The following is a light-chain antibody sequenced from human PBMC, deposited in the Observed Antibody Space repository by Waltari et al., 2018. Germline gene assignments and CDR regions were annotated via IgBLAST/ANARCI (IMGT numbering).Light chain of an antibody. V-gene: IGKV3-15*01. Sequence: EIVMTQSPATLSVSPGEGATLSCRACQGINSDLAWYQHKTGQAPRLLIYGASPRAAGFPARFSGSGSGTEFTLTISSLQSEDLGDYYCQRSKIGPAVGQATKVEIK. J-gene: IGKJ1*01. CDR1: QGINSD. CDR2: GAS. CDR3: QRSKIGPA.